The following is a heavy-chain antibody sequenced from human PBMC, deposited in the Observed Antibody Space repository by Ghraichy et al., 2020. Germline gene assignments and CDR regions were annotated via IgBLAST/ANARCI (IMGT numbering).Heavy chain of an antibody. CDR3: ERVNALVRGTTDYGLDV. V-gene: IGHV1-8*01. CDR1: GYTFTTYD. Sequence: ASVKVSCKASGYTFTTYDINWVRQATGQGLEWMGWMNSNSYKAGYAQKFQGRVTMTRDSSKSTAYMELSSLTSEDTAVYYCERVNALVRGTTDYGLDVWGQGTTVTVS. D-gene: IGHD3-10*01. CDR2: MNSNSYKA. J-gene: IGHJ6*02.